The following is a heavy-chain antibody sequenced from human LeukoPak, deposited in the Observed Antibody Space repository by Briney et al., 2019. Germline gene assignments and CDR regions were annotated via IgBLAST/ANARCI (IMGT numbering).Heavy chain of an antibody. CDR1: GFTFSDYY. D-gene: IGHD4-17*01. CDR2: ISSSGSTI. J-gene: IGHJ4*02. CDR3: ARTTTVTATDY. V-gene: IGHV3-11*01. Sequence: GGSLRLSCAASGFTFSDYYMSWIRQAPGEGLEWVSYISSSGSTIYYADSVKGRFTISRDNAKNSLYLQMNSLRAEDTAVYYCARTTTVTATDYWGQGTLVTVSS.